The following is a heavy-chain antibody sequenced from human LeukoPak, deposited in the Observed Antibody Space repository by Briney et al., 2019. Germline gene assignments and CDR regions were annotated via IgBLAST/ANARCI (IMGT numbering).Heavy chain of an antibody. V-gene: IGHV3-21*01. CDR2: ISSSSSYI. J-gene: IGHJ5*02. CDR1: GFTFSSYS. CDR3: ARDSYDFWSGQTNWFDP. Sequence: GGSLRLSCAASGFTFSSYSMNWVRQAPGKGLEWVSSISSSSSYIYYADSVKGRFTISRDNAKNSLYLQMNSLRAEDTAVYYCARDSYDFWSGQTNWFDPWSQGTLVTVSS. D-gene: IGHD3-3*01.